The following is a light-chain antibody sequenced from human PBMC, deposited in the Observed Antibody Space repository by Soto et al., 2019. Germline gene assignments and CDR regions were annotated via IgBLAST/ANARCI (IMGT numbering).Light chain of an antibody. J-gene: IGKJ2*03. V-gene: IGKV1-39*01. CDR2: AAS. CDR1: QGIRSH. Sequence: DIRVTQSPSSLSASVGDTVTITCRASQGIRSHLNWYQQKPGRAPKILIYAASELHPGAPSRFXGTGVGTDFTLTITSLQADDFATYFCQQSYSSPRSFGQGTRLEIK. CDR3: QQSYSSPRS.